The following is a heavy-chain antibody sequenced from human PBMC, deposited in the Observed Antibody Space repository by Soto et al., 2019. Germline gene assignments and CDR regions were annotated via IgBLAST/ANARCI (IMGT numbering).Heavy chain of an antibody. CDR1: GYMFTSSW. CDR2: IYPGASDT. Sequence: GESLKISCNASGYMFTSSWIGWVREMAGRGLEWMGIIYPGASDTRYRPSFQGQVTISADKSSSTAYLQWNSLQASDTAMYYCARLPGIVAPGTVFLDNWGQGTLVTVSS. D-gene: IGHD1-1*01. V-gene: IGHV5-51*01. J-gene: IGHJ4*02. CDR3: ARLPGIVAPGTVFLDN.